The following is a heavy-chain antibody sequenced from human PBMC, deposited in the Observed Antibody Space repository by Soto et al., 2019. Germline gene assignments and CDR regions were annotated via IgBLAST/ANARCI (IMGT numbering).Heavy chain of an antibody. Sequence: SDTLSLTCTVSGVSVNSGDYYWSWIRQPPGKGLEWIGYFYYSGITNYNPSLKSRVTISADTSKNQFSLKLSSVTAADTAVYYCARGIVGAHYYYYYYGMDVWGQGTTVT. J-gene: IGHJ6*02. CDR1: GVSVNSGDYY. CDR2: FYYSGIT. D-gene: IGHD1-26*01. V-gene: IGHV4-61*08. CDR3: ARGIVGAHYYYYYYGMDV.